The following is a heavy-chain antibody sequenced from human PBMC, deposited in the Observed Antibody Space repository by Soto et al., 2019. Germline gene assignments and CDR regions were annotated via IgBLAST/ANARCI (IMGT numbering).Heavy chain of an antibody. CDR3: ARGRFDY. Sequence: QVQLQQWGAGLLKPSETLSLTCAVHGGSFGGYYWSCIRQPPGKGLEWIGEISHSGSTNYNPSLKCRVTISVDTSKNQFSLKLSSVTAADTAVYYCARGRFDYWGQGTLVTVSS. V-gene: IGHV4-34*01. J-gene: IGHJ4*02. CDR1: GGSFGGYY. CDR2: ISHSGST.